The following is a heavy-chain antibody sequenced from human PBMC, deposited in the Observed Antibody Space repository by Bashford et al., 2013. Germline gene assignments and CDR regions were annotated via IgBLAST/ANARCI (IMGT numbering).Heavy chain of an antibody. D-gene: IGHD6-19*01. V-gene: IGHV3-33*01. CDR3: ARPSRPASSGFIDF. Sequence: GGSLRLSCAASGFTFNSYGMHWVRQAPGKGLEWVAVIWYDGSKKYYADSVKGRFTISRDNSKKTLYLQMNSLRAEDTALYYCARPSRPASSGFIDFWGQGTLVTVSS. CDR2: IWYDGSKK. J-gene: IGHJ4*02. CDR1: GFTFNSYG.